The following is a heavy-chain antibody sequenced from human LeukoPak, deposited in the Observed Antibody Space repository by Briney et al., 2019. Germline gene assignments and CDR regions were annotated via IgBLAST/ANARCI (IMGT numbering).Heavy chain of an antibody. CDR2: IYSSGST. V-gene: IGHV4-39*01. CDR3: ARHGRVGATKVDY. CDR1: GGSISSSSYY. J-gene: IGHJ4*02. Sequence: SETLSLTCTVSGGSISSSSYYWAWIRQPPGKGLEWIGCIYSSGSTYYNPSLMSRVTISVDTSRRQFSLKLSSVTAADTAVYHCARHGRVGATKVDYWGQGTLVTVSS. D-gene: IGHD1-26*01.